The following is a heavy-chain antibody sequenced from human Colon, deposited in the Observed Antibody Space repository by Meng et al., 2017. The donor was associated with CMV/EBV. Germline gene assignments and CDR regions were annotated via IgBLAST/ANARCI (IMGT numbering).Heavy chain of an antibody. CDR2: ISSSGSTI. V-gene: IGHV3-11*04. CDR3: ARGRIPWGDYYYGMDV. Sequence: GESLKISCAASGFTFSDYYMSWIRQAPGKGLEWVSYISSSGSTIYYADSVKGRFTISRDNAKNSLYLQMNSLRAEDTAVYYCARGRIPWGDYYYGMDVWGQGTTVTVSS. D-gene: IGHD3-16*01. CDR1: GFTFSDYY. J-gene: IGHJ6*02.